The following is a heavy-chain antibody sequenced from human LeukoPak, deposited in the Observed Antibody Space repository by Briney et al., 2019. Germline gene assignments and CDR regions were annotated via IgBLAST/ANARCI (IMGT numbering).Heavy chain of an antibody. J-gene: IGHJ4*02. CDR2: IRSKANSYAT. Sequence: QPGGSLKLSCAASGFTFSGSAMHWVRQASGKGLEWVGRIRSKANSYATAYAASVKGRFTISRDDSKNTAYLQMNSLKTEDTAVYYCLAGYDSSGRIDYWGQGTLVTVSS. CDR3: LAGYDSSGRIDY. D-gene: IGHD3-22*01. CDR1: GFTFSGSA. V-gene: IGHV3-73*01.